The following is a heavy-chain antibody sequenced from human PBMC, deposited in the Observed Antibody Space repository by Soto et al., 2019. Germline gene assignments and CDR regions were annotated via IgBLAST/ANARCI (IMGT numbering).Heavy chain of an antibody. CDR1: EFSSSIYW. CDR3: ARSYSRSWYEPRPSKYGMDV. D-gene: IGHD6-13*01. CDR2: IKQDGSEK. Sequence: PGGSLRLSCVGSEFSSSIYWMNWVRQAPGKGLEWVANIKQDGSEKYYVDSVKGRFTISRDNAKNSLYLQMNSLRAEDTAVYYCARSYSRSWYEPRPSKYGMDVWGQGTTVTVYS. V-gene: IGHV3-7*01. J-gene: IGHJ6*02.